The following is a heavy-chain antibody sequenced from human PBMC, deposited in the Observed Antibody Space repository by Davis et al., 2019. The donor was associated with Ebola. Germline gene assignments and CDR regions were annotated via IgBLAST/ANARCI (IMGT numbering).Heavy chain of an antibody. Sequence: AASVKVSCKASGYTFTSYYMHWVRQAPGQGLEWMGIINPSGGSTSYAQKFQGRVTMTRDTSTSTVYMELSSLRSGATAVFYCAGQRGGGGLDYWGQGTLVTVSS. D-gene: IGHD3-10*01. CDR1: GYTFTSYY. CDR2: INPSGGST. CDR3: AGQRGGGGLDY. V-gene: IGHV1-46*01. J-gene: IGHJ4*02.